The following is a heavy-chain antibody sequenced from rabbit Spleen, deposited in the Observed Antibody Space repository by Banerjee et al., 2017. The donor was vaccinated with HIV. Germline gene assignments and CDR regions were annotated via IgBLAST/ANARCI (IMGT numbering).Heavy chain of an antibody. D-gene: IGHD1-1*01. CDR2: IELGSSGFT. CDR3: ARDTSSSFSSYGMDL. Sequence: QEQLVESGGGLVQPGGSLKLSCKASGFDFSNYGVSWVRQAPGKGLEWIGCIELGSSGFTYFASWAKGRFTITKTSSTTVTLQMTSLTAADTATYFCARDTSSSFSSYGMDLWGPGTLVTVS. J-gene: IGHJ6*01. CDR1: GFDFSNYG. V-gene: IGHV1S45*01.